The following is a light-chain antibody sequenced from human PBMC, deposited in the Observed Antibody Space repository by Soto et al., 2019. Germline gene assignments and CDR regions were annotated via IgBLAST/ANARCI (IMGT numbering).Light chain of an antibody. Sequence: EIVLTQSPGTLSLSPGERATLSCRASQIIGSLLGWYQQKPGRAPRLLISDVSNRATGIPARFSGSGSGTDFTLTISSLESEDFAVYYCHQRRQWPLTFGGGTKVEIK. V-gene: IGKV3-11*01. CDR1: QIIGSL. J-gene: IGKJ4*01. CDR2: DVS. CDR3: HQRRQWPLT.